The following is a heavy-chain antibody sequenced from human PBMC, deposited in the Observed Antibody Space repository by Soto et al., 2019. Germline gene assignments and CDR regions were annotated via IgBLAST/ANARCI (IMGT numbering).Heavy chain of an antibody. D-gene: IGHD4-4*01. V-gene: IGHV1-69*12. CDR2: IIPIFGTA. J-gene: IGHJ6*02. Sequence: QVQLVQSGAEVKKPGSAVKVSCKASGGTFSSYAISWGRQAPGQGLEWMGGIIPIFGTAHYAQKFQGRVTITADESTSKAYMELSSLRSEDTAVYYCARSEKYSSIYYYYYGMDVWGQGTTVTVSS. CDR3: ARSEKYSSIYYYYYGMDV. CDR1: GGTFSSYA.